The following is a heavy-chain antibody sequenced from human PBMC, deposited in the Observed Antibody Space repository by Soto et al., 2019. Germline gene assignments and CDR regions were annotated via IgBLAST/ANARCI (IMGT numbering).Heavy chain of an antibody. CDR1: GFSLRTTGVG. V-gene: IGHV2-5*01. J-gene: IGHJ4*02. Sequence: QITLKESGPTLVEPTQTLTLTCTYSGFSLRTTGVGVGWIRQPPGKALEWLGIIYWNDDKRYSPSLKNRFTLTSDSSKSQVVLTMTNMDPVDTATYYCAHTWGLPFDYWGQGTLVIVSS. D-gene: IGHD3-16*01. CDR2: IYWNDDK. CDR3: AHTWGLPFDY.